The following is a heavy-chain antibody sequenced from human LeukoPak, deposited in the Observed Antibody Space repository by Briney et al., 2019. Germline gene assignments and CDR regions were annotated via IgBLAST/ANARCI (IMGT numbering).Heavy chain of an antibody. V-gene: IGHV1-8*01. CDR1: GYTFTSYD. Sequence: ASVKVSCKASGYTFTSYDFNWVRQATGQRPEWMGWMSPNSGDTGYAQKFQDRVTMTRNTSISTAYMELSSLRSEDTAVYYCGRDQVPAADGDGMDVWGQGTTVIVSS. J-gene: IGHJ6*02. D-gene: IGHD2-2*01. CDR3: GRDQVPAADGDGMDV. CDR2: MSPNSGDT.